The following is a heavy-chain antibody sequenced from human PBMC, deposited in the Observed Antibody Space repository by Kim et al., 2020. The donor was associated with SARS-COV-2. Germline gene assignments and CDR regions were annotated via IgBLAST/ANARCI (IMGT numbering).Heavy chain of an antibody. CDR3: ARGFYDSGAYYLDY. CDR1: GYTFSSYY. CDR2: INPNSAST. Sequence: ASVKVSCKASGYTFSSYYMLWVRQARGQGLEWMGIINPNSASTTYAQQFQGRITMTTDTSTNTIYMDLSSLRSEDTAVYYCARGFYDSGAYYLDYWGQGTLVTVSS. V-gene: IGHV1-46*01. D-gene: IGHD3-22*01. J-gene: IGHJ4*02.